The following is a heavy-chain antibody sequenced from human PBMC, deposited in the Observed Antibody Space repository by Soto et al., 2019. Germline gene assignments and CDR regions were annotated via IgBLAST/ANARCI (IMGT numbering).Heavy chain of an antibody. J-gene: IGHJ3*02. V-gene: IGHV5-51*01. CDR1: GYSFTSYW. D-gene: IGHD2-2*01. CDR2: IYPGDSDT. Sequence: GVSLKVSCKGSGYSFTSYWIGWVRQMPGKGLECMGIIYPGDSDTRYSPSFQGQVTISADKSISTAYLQWSSLKASDTAMYYCARGGQCSSTSCYEDDAFDIWGQGTMVTVSS. CDR3: ARGGQCSSTSCYEDDAFDI.